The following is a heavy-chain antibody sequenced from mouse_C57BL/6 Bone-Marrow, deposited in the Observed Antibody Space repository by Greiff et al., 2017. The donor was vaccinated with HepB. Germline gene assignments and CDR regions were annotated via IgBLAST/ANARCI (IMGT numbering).Heavy chain of an antibody. D-gene: IGHD2-1*01. J-gene: IGHJ4*01. CDR2: IYPGDGDT. CDR1: GFAFSSSW. CDR3: ARNYSYAMDY. Sequence: QVQLQQSGPELVKPGASVKISCKASGFAFSSSWMNWVKQRPGQGLEWIGRIYPGDGDTNYNGKFKGKATLTADTSSSTAYMQLSSLTSEDSAVYFCARNYSYAMDYWGQGTSVTVSS. V-gene: IGHV1-82*01.